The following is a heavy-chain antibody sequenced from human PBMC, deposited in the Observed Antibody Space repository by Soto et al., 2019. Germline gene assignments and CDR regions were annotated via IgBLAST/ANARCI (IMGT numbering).Heavy chain of an antibody. V-gene: IGHV4-39*01. D-gene: IGHD2-15*01. Sequence: SETLSLTCTVSGGSIYRSGYYWGWIRRPPGRGLEWIGNIDYNGVTYSNPSLKSRVTISRDTSKNQFSLKLTSVTAADTALYYCGKVLVGATGHTDSDSWGPGTLVTVSS. CDR1: GGSIYRSGYY. J-gene: IGHJ4*02. CDR2: IDYNGVT. CDR3: GKVLVGATGHTDSDS.